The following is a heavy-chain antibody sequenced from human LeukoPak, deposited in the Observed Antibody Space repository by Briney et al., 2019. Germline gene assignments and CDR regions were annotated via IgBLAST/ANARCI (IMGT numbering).Heavy chain of an antibody. CDR2: SSAYNGKT. Sequence: APVRGSCKASGFSFCSYGFSWVRQAPGQGLEWMGWSSAYNGKTNYAQKFQGRVTMTTDTSTTTVYMDLRSLRSDDTAVYFCARGGALTSFDSWGQGTLITVSS. J-gene: IGHJ4*02. CDR3: ARGGALTSFDS. D-gene: IGHD1-26*01. V-gene: IGHV1-18*01. CDR1: GFSFCSYG.